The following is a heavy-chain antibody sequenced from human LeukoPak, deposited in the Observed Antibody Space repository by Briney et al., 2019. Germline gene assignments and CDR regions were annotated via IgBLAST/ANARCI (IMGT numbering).Heavy chain of an antibody. J-gene: IGHJ4*02. D-gene: IGHD6-6*01. V-gene: IGHV4-39*07. CDR1: GGSISSYY. Sequence: SETLSLTCTVSGGSISSYYWGWIRQPPGKGLEWIGSIYYSGSTYYNPSLRSRVTISVDRSKNQFSLKLSSVTAADTAVYYCARSPYSRSSSFDYWGQGTLVTVSS. CDR2: IYYSGST. CDR3: ARSPYSRSSSFDY.